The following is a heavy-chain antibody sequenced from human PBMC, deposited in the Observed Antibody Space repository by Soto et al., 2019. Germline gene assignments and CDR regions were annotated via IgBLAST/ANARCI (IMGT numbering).Heavy chain of an antibody. V-gene: IGHV3-74*01. D-gene: IGHD2-15*01. CDR1: GFTFSSYW. CDR3: ARSGGNSLYNWFDP. J-gene: IGHJ5*02. CDR2: INGDGTTT. Sequence: GGSLRLSCVASGFTFSSYWMHWARQAPGEGLVYVSHINGDGTTTGYADSVKGRFTISRDNTKNTLYLQMSSLRVEDTAVYYCARSGGNSLYNWFDPWGQGTLVTVSS.